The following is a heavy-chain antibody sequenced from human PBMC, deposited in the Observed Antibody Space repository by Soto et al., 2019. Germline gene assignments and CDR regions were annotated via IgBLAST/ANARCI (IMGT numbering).Heavy chain of an antibody. CDR1: GGSFSGYY. CDR3: ARGSPYYDYVWGSYRYNSARSLDY. D-gene: IGHD3-16*02. CDR2: INHSGST. Sequence: SETLSLTCAVYGGSFSGYYWSWIRQPPGKGLEWIGEINHSGSTNYNPSLKSRVTISVDTSKNQFSLKLSSVTAADTAVYYCARGSPYYDYVWGSYRYNSARSLDYWGQGTLVTVS. J-gene: IGHJ4*02. V-gene: IGHV4-34*01.